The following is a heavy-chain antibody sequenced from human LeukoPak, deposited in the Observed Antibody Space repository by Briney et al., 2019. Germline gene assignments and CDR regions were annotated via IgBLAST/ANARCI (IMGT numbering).Heavy chain of an antibody. J-gene: IGHJ4*02. CDR1: GFTVSSNY. V-gene: IGHV3-66*01. CDR2: IYSGGRT. CDR3: ARAGPSSSCDY. D-gene: IGHD6-13*01. Sequence: PGGSLRLSCAASGFTVSSNYMSWVRQAPGKGLEWVSVIYSGGRTYYADSVKGRFTISRDNSKNTLYLQMNRLRAEDTAVYYCARAGPSSSCDYWGQGTLVTVSS.